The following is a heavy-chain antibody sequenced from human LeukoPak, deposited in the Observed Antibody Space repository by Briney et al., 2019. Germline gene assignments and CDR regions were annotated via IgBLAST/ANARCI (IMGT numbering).Heavy chain of an antibody. CDR2: INPNSGGT. V-gene: IGHV1-2*02. CDR3: ARVPRKGSCSSTSCHKSYNWFDP. CDR1: GYTFTGYY. J-gene: IGHJ5*02. D-gene: IGHD2-2*01. Sequence: ASVKVSCKASGYTFTGYYMHWVRQAPGQGLEWMGWINPNSGGTNYAQKFQGRVTMTRDTSISTAYMELSRLRSDDTDVYYCARVPRKGSCSSTSCHKSYNWFDPWGQGTLVPVSS.